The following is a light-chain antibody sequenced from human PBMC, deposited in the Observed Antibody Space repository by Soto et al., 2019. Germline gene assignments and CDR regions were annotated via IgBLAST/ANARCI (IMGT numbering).Light chain of an antibody. Sequence: EIVLTQSPGTLSLSPGERATLSCRASQSVCSSYLARYQQKPGQAPRLLISGAFIRAPGIPDRFSGSGSGPDFTLTISRLEPEDFAVYYCQQYGSSPLYTFGQGTKLEIK. CDR1: QSVCSSY. CDR2: GAF. V-gene: IGKV3-20*01. CDR3: QQYGSSPLYT. J-gene: IGKJ2*01.